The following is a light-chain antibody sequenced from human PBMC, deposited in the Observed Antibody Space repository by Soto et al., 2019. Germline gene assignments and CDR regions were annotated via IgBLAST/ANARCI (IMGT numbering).Light chain of an antibody. CDR3: SSYTSRSTLDYV. CDR2: GNR. V-gene: IGLV1-40*01. J-gene: IGLJ1*01. CDR1: SSNLGAGYD. Sequence: QSVLTQPPSVSGAPGQRVTISCTGNSSNLGAGYDVHWYQQLPGAAPKLVIFGNRNRPSGVPERFSGSKSGTSASLAITGLQAEDEADYYCSSYTSRSTLDYVFGSGTKLTVL.